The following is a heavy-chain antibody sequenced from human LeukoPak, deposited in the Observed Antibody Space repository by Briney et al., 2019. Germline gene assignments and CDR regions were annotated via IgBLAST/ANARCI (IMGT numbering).Heavy chain of an antibody. J-gene: IGHJ6*03. CDR2: ISGSGGST. Sequence: PGGSLRLSCAASGFTFSSYAMSWVRQAPGKGLEWVSAISGSGGSTYYADSVKGRFTISRDNSKNTLYLQMNSLRAEDTAVYYCASGGYSYGYDYYYYMDVWGKGTTVTVSS. CDR3: ASGGYSYGYDYYYYMDV. D-gene: IGHD5-18*01. V-gene: IGHV3-23*01. CDR1: GFTFSSYA.